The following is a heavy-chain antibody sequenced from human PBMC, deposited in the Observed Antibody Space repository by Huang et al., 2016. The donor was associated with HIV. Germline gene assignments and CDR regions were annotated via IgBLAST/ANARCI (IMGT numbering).Heavy chain of an antibody. CDR3: ARDYYDSRGYDIHAVVDY. CDR2: IKTNTGNP. V-gene: IGHV7-4-1*02. Sequence: QVQLVQSGSELRKPGASVKVSCQASGYTFTRYAMNWVRQAPGQGLEWMGWIKTNTGNPTYAQAFTGRFVLSLDTSVSTAYLQISSLEAEDTAVYYCARDYYDSRGYDIHAVVDYWGQGTLVTVSS. CDR1: GYTFTRYA. J-gene: IGHJ4*02. D-gene: IGHD3-22*01.